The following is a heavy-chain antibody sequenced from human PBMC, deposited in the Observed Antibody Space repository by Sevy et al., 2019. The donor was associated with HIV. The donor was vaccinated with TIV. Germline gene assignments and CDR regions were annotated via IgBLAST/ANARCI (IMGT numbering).Heavy chain of an antibody. D-gene: IGHD4-17*01. J-gene: IGHJ6*02. V-gene: IGHV3-11*01. Sequence: GGFLRLSCAASGFTFSDYYMSWIRQAPGKGLEWLSYISGSDNTIYYADPLKGRFTISRDNAKNSLYLQMNSLRAEDTAVYYCARDHVKDGDLGDYYYFAMDVWGQGTSVTVSS. CDR2: ISGSDNTI. CDR1: GFTFSDYY. CDR3: ARDHVKDGDLGDYYYFAMDV.